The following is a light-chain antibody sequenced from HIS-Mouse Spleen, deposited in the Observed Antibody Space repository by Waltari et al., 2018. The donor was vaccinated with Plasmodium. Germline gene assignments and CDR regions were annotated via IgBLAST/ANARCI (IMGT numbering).Light chain of an antibody. CDR3: CSYAGSSTFV. CDR1: SSDVGSYNL. J-gene: IGLJ3*02. V-gene: IGLV2-23*03. CDR2: EGS. Sequence: QSALTQPASVSGSPGQSITISCTGTSSDVGSYNLVSWYQQHPGKAPKRMIYEGSKRPSGVSHRISGSKSGNTASRAIPGLQAEDEADYYCCSYAGSSTFVFGGGTKLTVL.